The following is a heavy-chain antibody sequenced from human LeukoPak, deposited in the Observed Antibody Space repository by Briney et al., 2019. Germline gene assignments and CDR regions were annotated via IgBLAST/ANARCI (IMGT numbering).Heavy chain of an antibody. V-gene: IGHV4-38-2*01. CDR2: IYYSGST. D-gene: IGHD1-26*01. CDR3: ARARSYLNWFDP. J-gene: IGHJ5*02. Sequence: GSLRLSCAASGFTFSDYYMSWIRQPPGKGLEWIGSIYYSGSTYYSPSLKSRVTISVDTSKNQFSLKLSSVTAADTAVYYCARARSYLNWFDPWGQGTLVTVSS. CDR1: GFTFSDYY.